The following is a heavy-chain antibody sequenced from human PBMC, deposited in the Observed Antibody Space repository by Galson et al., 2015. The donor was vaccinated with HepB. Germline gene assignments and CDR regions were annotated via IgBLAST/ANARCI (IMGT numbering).Heavy chain of an antibody. Sequence: SETLSLTCTVSGGSISSSTYYWGWIRQPPGKGLEWIGSISYSGSTYYSPSLKSRVSISVDTSKNQFSLKLSSVTAADTAVYYCARTDGYSRGFYGLQVHWFDPWGQGTLVTVSS. J-gene: IGHJ5*02. CDR2: ISYSGST. V-gene: IGHV4-39*01. D-gene: IGHD6-19*01. CDR3: ARTDGYSRGFYGLQVHWFDP. CDR1: GGSISSSTYY.